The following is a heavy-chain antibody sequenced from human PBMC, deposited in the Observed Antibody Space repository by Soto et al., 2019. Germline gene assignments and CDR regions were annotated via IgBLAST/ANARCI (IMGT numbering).Heavy chain of an antibody. CDR3: AREGGDTAMAPFDY. CDR2: IIPIFGTA. V-gene: IGHV1-69*01. J-gene: IGHJ4*02. Sequence: SVKVSCQASGGTFSSYAISWVRQAPGQGLEWMGGIIPIFGTANYAQKFQGRVTITADESTSTAYMELSSLRSEDTAVYYCAREGGDTAMAPFDYWGQGTLVTVSS. D-gene: IGHD5-18*01. CDR1: GGTFSSYA.